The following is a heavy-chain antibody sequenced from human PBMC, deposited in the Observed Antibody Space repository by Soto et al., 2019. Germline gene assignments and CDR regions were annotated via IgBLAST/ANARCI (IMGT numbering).Heavy chain of an antibody. V-gene: IGHV4-39*01. CDR3: ARATIRGHHVQGQPPTSQTLDY. D-gene: IGHD1-26*01. J-gene: IGHJ4*02. Sequence: PSETLSLTCTVSGGSISSSSYYWGWIRQPPGKGLEWIGSIYYSGSTYYNPSLKSRVTISVDTSKNQFSLRLTSVTAADTAIYYCARATIRGHHVQGQPPTSQTLDYWGQGLLVTVSS. CDR2: IYYSGST. CDR1: GGSISSSSYY.